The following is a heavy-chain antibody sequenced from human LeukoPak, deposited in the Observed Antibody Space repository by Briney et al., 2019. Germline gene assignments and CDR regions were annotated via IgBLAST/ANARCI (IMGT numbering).Heavy chain of an antibody. CDR3: ARLDSGYDFWGVDY. CDR1: GGSFSGYY. V-gene: IGHV4-34*01. CDR2: INHSGST. J-gene: IGHJ4*02. Sequence: SSETPSLTCAVYGGSFSGYYWSWIRQPPGKGLEWIGEINHSGSTNYNPSLKSRVTISVDTSKNQFSLKLSSVTAADTAVYYCARLDSGYDFWGVDYWGQGTLVTVSS. D-gene: IGHD5-12*01.